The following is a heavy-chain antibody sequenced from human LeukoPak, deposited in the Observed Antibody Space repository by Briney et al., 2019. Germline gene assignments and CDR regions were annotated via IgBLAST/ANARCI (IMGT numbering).Heavy chain of an antibody. J-gene: IGHJ3*02. CDR2: ITGSGGRT. Sequence: HPGGSLRLSCATSQFKFNNYGMTWVRQAPGKGLEWVSSITGSGGRTQYADSVQGRFTISRDNSKNTLYLQMNSLRVEDTAVYYCAKDPNGDYIGTFDIWGQGTMVTVSS. CDR1: QFKFNNYG. CDR3: AKDPNGDYIGTFDI. V-gene: IGHV3-23*01. D-gene: IGHD4-17*01.